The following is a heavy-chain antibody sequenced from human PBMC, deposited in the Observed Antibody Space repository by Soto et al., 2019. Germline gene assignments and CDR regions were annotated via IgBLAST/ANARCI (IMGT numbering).Heavy chain of an antibody. CDR3: ARGRGMGATTGY. J-gene: IGHJ4*02. Sequence: QVQLVESGGGVVQPGRSLRLSCAASGFTFSSYAMHWVRQAPGKGLEWVAVISYDGSNKYYADSVKGRFTISRDNSKNTLYLQMNSLRAEDTAVYYCARGRGMGATTGYWGQGTLVTVSS. CDR2: ISYDGSNK. D-gene: IGHD1-26*01. V-gene: IGHV3-30-3*01. CDR1: GFTFSSYA.